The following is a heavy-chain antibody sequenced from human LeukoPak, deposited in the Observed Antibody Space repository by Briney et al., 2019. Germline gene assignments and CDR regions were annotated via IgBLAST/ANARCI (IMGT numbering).Heavy chain of an antibody. Sequence: SVKVSCKASGGTFSSYAISWVRQAPGQGLEWMGRIIPIFGTANYAQKFQGRVTITTDESTSTAYMELSSLRSEDTAVYYCARDSYYYDSSGYYVSDYWGQGTLVTVPS. CDR1: GGTFSSYA. CDR3: ARDSYYYDSSGYYVSDY. J-gene: IGHJ4*02. D-gene: IGHD3-22*01. V-gene: IGHV1-69*05. CDR2: IIPIFGTA.